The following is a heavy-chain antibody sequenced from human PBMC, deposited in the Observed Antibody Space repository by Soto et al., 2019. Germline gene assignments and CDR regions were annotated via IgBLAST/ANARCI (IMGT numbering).Heavy chain of an antibody. V-gene: IGHV3-11*05. Sequence: QVQLVESGGGLVKPGGSLRLSCVASGFTLSDYYMNWIRQAPGKGLEWVSYISSSSTYTNYADSVKGRFTISRDNAKNSLYLQMNSLRAEDTAVYYCARETYGSGTYLSEPSIDYWGQGTLVTVSS. D-gene: IGHD3-10*01. J-gene: IGHJ4*02. CDR2: ISSSSTYT. CDR3: ARETYGSGTYLSEPSIDY. CDR1: GFTLSDYY.